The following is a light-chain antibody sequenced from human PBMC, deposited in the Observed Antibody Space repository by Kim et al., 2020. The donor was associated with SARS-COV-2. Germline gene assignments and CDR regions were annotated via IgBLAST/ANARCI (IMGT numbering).Light chain of an antibody. CDR3: QVWDSRSDHPV. CDR1: NIGSKS. V-gene: IGLV3-21*04. J-gene: IGLJ3*02. CDR2: YDS. Sequence: SYELTQPPSVSVAPGKTARITCGGNNIGSKSVHWYQQKPGQAPVLVIYYDSDRPSGIPERFSGSNSGNTATLTISRVEAGDEADYYCQVWDSRSDHPVFGGGTKLTVL.